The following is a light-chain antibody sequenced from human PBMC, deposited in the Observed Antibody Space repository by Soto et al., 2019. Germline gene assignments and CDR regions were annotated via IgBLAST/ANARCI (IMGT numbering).Light chain of an antibody. V-gene: IGLV2-14*01. CDR3: FSFTSTCTHV. CDR1: STDIGAYDY. J-gene: IGLJ1*01. CDR2: EVN. Sequence: QSALAQPASLSGSPGRSITISCTGTSTDIGAYDYVFWFQQHPGKAPKLMIAEVNNRPSGVSNRFSGSKSGSTAYLTIYGLQVEDEAEYFCFSFTSTCTHVFGTGTKVTVL.